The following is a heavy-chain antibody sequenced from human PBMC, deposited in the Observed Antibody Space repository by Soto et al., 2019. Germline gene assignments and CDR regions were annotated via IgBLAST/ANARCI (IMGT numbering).Heavy chain of an antibody. Sequence: SVKVSCKVSGYTLRELDIHWVRQAPGKGFEWMGGFDPEGSDTIYAQKFQGRVTMTSDTSTETAYMELESLTSEDTAFYYCATMGFCGPGCYSFDYWGQGTLVTVYS. CDR2: FDPEGSDT. D-gene: IGHD2-21*02. CDR1: GYTLRELD. J-gene: IGHJ4*02. CDR3: ATMGFCGPGCYSFDY. V-gene: IGHV1-24*01.